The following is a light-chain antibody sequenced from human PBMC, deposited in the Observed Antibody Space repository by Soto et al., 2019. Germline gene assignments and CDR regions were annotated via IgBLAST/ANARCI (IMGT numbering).Light chain of an antibody. CDR1: GSNTGNNF. J-gene: IGLJ3*02. V-gene: IGLV1-51*01. Sequence: QSVLTQPPSVSAAPGQKVTISCSGGGSNTGNNFVSWYQQFPETAPKLLIYDTDKRPSGIPDRFSGSKSGTSATLGITRLQTGDEADYYCGTWDSALSLWLFGGGTKL. CDR3: GTWDSALSLWL. CDR2: DTD.